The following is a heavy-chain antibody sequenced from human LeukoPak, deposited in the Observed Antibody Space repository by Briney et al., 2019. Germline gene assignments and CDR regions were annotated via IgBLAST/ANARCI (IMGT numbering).Heavy chain of an antibody. V-gene: IGHV4-34*01. Sequence: PSETLSLTCPVYGGSFSGYYWSWIRQPPGKGLEWIGEINHSGSTNYNPSLKSRVTISVDTSKNQFSLKLSSVTAADTAVYYCARGKGRITIFGVVQKDYYMDVWGKGTTVTVSS. D-gene: IGHD3-3*01. CDR2: INHSGST. CDR3: ARGKGRITIFGVVQKDYYMDV. CDR1: GGSFSGYY. J-gene: IGHJ6*03.